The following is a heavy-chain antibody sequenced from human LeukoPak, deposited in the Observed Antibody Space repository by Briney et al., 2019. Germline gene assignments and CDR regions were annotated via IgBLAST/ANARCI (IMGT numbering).Heavy chain of an antibody. J-gene: IGHJ4*02. CDR3: ARHEARDYYYDSSGYPNYFDY. V-gene: IGHV4-34*01. Sequence: ETLSLTCAVYGGSFSGYYWSWIRQPPGKGLEWIGSIYYSGSTYYNPSLKSRVTISVDTSKNQFSLKLSSVTAADTVVYYCARHEARDYYYDSSGYPNYFDYWGQGTLVTVSS. CDR1: GGSFSGYY. D-gene: IGHD3-22*01. CDR2: IYYSGST.